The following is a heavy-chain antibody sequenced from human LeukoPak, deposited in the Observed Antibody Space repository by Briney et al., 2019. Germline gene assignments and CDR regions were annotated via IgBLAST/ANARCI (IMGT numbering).Heavy chain of an antibody. V-gene: IGHV4-39*07. Sequence: SETLSLTCTVSGGSISSSSYYWGWIRQPPGKGLEWIGEINHSGSTNYNPSLKSRVTISVDTSRNQFSLKLSSVTAADTAVYYCAGDYGDYGGNYWGQGTLVTVSS. CDR3: AGDYGDYGGNY. J-gene: IGHJ4*02. D-gene: IGHD4-17*01. CDR2: INHSGST. CDR1: GGSISSSSYY.